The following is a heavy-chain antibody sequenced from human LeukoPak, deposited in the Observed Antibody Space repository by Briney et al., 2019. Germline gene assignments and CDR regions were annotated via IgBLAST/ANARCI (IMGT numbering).Heavy chain of an antibody. CDR2: VIPILGIA. V-gene: IGHV1-69*02. CDR3: ARSIAVAAPFDY. CDR1: GGTFSSYT. Sequence: SVTVSCKASGGTFSSYTISWVGQAPGPGLAWMGRVIPILGIANYAQQFQGRVTIIADKSASTAYTELSSLRSEDTAVYYCARSIAVAAPFDYWGQGTLVTVSS. D-gene: IGHD6-19*01. J-gene: IGHJ4*02.